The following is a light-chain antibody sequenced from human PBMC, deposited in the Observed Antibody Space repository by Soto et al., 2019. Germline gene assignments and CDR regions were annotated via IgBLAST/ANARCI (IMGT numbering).Light chain of an antibody. CDR2: GAS. V-gene: IGKV3D-20*02. J-gene: IGKJ5*01. CDR3: QQRSNWIT. CDR1: QSVSSSY. Sequence: EIVLTQSPGTLSLSPGERATLSCRASQSVSSSYLAWYQQKPGQAPRLLIDGASSRATGIPDRFSGSGSGTDFTLTISSLEPEDFAVYYCQQRSNWITFGQGTRLEIK.